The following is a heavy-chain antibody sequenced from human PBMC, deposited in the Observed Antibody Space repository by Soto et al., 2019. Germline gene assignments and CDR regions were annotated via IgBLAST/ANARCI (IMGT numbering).Heavy chain of an antibody. V-gene: IGHV3-48*02. CDR2: ISGAGHTI. J-gene: IGHJ5*02. CDR1: GYTFTGYG. D-gene: IGHD2-8*02. CDR3: ARDMSGCTGTGWFDP. Sequence: EVQLVESGGGLVQPGGSLRLSCAASGYTFTGYGMNLVRQAPGKGLEWISYISGAGHTIYYADFVKDRFTVSRDSATNSVYLQVSSLRDDDTAIYYCARDMSGCTGTGWFDPWGQGTLVTVTS.